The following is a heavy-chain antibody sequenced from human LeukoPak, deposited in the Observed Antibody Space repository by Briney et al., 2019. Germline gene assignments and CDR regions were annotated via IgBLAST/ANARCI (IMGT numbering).Heavy chain of an antibody. Sequence: SETLSLTCAVYGGSISSSSYYWGWIRQPPGKGLEWIGSIYYSGSTYYNPSLKSRVTISVDTSKNQFSLKLSSVTAADTAVYYCARVLSSGWLYYYYYYMDVWGKGTTVTVSS. D-gene: IGHD6-19*01. CDR1: GGSISSSSYY. J-gene: IGHJ6*03. V-gene: IGHV4-39*07. CDR2: IYYSGST. CDR3: ARVLSSGWLYYYYYYMDV.